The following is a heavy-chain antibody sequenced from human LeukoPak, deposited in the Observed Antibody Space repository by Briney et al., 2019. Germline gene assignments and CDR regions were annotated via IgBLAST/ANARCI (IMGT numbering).Heavy chain of an antibody. CDR2: MNPNSGNT. CDR1: GYTFTSYD. V-gene: IGHV1-8*01. J-gene: IGHJ5*02. Sequence: GASVKVSCKASGYTFTSYDVNWVRQATGQGLEWMGWMNPNSGNTGYAQKFQGRVTMTRNTSISTAYMELSSLRSEDTAVYYCARGFGLEPNGELRDWFDPWGQGTLVTVSS. CDR3: ARGFGLEPNGELRDWFDP. D-gene: IGHD3-10*01.